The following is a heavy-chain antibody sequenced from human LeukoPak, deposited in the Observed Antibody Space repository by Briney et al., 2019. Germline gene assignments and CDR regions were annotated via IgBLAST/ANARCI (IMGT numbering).Heavy chain of an antibody. CDR2: ISAYNGNT. D-gene: IGHD3-10*01. J-gene: IGHJ6*03. CDR3: ARGSLGTGSYYYYYYMDV. Sequence: ASVKVSCKASGYTFTSYGISWVRQAPGQGLEWMGWISAYNGNTNYVQKLQGRVTMTTDTSTSTDYMELRSLRSDDTAVYYCARGSLGTGSYYYYYYMDVWGKGTTVTVSS. V-gene: IGHV1-18*01. CDR1: GYTFTSYG.